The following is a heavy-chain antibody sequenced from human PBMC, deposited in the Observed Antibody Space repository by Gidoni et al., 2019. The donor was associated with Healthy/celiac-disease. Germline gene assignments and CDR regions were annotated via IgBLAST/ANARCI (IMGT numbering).Heavy chain of an antibody. CDR2: SYYSGST. V-gene: IGHV4-61*01. CDR1: GGPVRSGCYY. D-gene: IGHD1-26*01. Sequence: QAQLQESGPGLVKPSETLSLTCTAYGGPVRSGCYYWSWNRQPPGKGLEWIGYSYYSGSTNYNPSLKSRVTISVDTSKNQFSLKLSSVTAADTAVYYCARAREVGATVDYWGQGTLVTVSS. J-gene: IGHJ4*02. CDR3: ARAREVGATVDY.